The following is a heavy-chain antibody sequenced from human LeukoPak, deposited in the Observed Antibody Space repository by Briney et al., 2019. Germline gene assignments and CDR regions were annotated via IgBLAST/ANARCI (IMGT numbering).Heavy chain of an antibody. CDR2: IYTSGST. CDR1: GGSISSYY. D-gene: IGHD3-22*01. CDR3: ARRAYYYDSSGYYAFDI. Sequence: SETLSLTCTVSGGSISSYYWSWIQQPAGKGLEWIGRIYTSGSTNYNPSLKSRVTMSVDTSKNQFSLNPSSVTAADTAVYYCARRAYYYDSSGYYAFDIWGQGTMVTVSS. V-gene: IGHV4-4*07. J-gene: IGHJ3*02.